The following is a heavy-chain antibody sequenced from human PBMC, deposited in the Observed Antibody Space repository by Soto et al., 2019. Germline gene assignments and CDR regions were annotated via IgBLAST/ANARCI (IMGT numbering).Heavy chain of an antibody. CDR2: IIPIFGTA. CDR3: ARARQRVVPAAIYYYYGMDV. Sequence: QVQLVQSGAEVKKPGSSVKVSCKASGGTFSSYAISWVRQAPGQGLEWMGGIIPIFGTANYAQKFQGRVTITADESTSTAYMELSSLRSEDTAVYYCARARQRVVPAAIYYYYGMDVWGQGTTVTVSS. J-gene: IGHJ6*02. V-gene: IGHV1-69*01. D-gene: IGHD2-2*01. CDR1: GGTFSSYA.